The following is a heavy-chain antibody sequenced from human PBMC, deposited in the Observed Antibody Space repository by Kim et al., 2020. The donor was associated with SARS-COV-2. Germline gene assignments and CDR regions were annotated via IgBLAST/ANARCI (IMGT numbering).Heavy chain of an antibody. V-gene: IGHV4-34*01. Sequence: NPSLKSRVTISVDTSKNQFSLKLSSVTAADTAVYYCARGRAAAGSDFDYWGQGTLVTVSS. CDR3: ARGRAAAGSDFDY. D-gene: IGHD6-13*01. J-gene: IGHJ4*02.